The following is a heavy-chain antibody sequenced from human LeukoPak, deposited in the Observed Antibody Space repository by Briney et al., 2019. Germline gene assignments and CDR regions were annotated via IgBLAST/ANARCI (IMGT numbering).Heavy chain of an antibody. Sequence: ASVKVSCKASGYTFTSYGISWVRQAPGQGLEWMGWISAYNGNTNYAQKLQGRVTMTTDTSTSTAYMELRSLRSDDTDVYYCARGGLYDFWSGYYTDYNWFDPWGQGTLVTVSS. D-gene: IGHD3-3*01. CDR2: ISAYNGNT. V-gene: IGHV1-18*01. CDR1: GYTFTSYG. CDR3: ARGGLYDFWSGYYTDYNWFDP. J-gene: IGHJ5*02.